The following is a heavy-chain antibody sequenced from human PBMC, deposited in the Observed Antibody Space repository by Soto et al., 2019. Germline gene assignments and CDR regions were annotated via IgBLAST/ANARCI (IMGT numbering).Heavy chain of an antibody. CDR2: INTSGST. J-gene: IGHJ4*02. CDR1: GGSFSGYY. Sequence: QVQLQQWGAGLLKPSETLSLTCAVYGGSFSGYYWSWIRQPPGKGLEWIGEINTSGSTNYNPSLKRRVTISVDTSKNQFSLKLSSVTAADTAVYYCARVGGSRAPRYWGQGTLVTVSS. CDR3: ARVGGSRAPRY. V-gene: IGHV4-34*01. D-gene: IGHD2-15*01.